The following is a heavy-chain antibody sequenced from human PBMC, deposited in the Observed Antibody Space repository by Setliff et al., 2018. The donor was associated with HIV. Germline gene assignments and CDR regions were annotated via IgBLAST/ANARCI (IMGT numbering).Heavy chain of an antibody. V-gene: IGHV4-59*11. CDR2: IYSNGGT. CDR1: GGSISSHY. J-gene: IGHJ6*02. Sequence: SETLSLTCTVSGGSISSHYWSWIRQPPGKGLEYIGYIYSNGGTNYNPSLKSRVTISIDTSKNQFSLRLSSVTAADTAVYYCARVEAKVRGATYGMDVWGQGTTVTVSS. CDR3: ARVEAKVRGATYGMDV. D-gene: IGHD3-10*01.